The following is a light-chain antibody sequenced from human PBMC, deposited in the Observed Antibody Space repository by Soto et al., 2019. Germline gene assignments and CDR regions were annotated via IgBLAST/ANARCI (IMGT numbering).Light chain of an antibody. J-gene: IGKJ4*01. CDR2: GAT. CDR1: QSVSSN. CDR3: ERYNNWPSLT. V-gene: IGKV3-15*01. Sequence: EIVMPQSPATLSVSPGARATLSCRASQSVSSNLAWYQQKPGQAPRLLIYGATTRATGIPARFSGSGSGTEFNLTINGLQSEDVAVYDCERYNNWPSLTFGGGTKVELK.